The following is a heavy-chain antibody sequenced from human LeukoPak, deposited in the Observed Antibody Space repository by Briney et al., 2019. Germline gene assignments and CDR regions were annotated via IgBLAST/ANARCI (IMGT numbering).Heavy chain of an antibody. CDR3: ATHYYDSSGYFYPFDD. CDR1: GFTLSSYA. J-gene: IGHJ4*02. V-gene: IGHV3-30-3*01. CDR2: ISYDGSNK. D-gene: IGHD3-22*01. Sequence: PGRSLGLSCAASGFTLSSYAMHWVRQAPGKGLEWVAVISYDGSNKYYADSVKGRFTISRDNSKNTVYLQMNSLRAEDTAVYYCATHYYDSSGYFYPFDDWGQGTQVTVSS.